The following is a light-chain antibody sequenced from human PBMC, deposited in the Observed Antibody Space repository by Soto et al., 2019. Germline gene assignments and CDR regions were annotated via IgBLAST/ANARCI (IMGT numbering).Light chain of an antibody. CDR1: QSVSSR. Sequence: EVVLTQSTGTLSLSPGERGTLACRASQSVSSRLAWYQQKPGQAPRLLISGASSRATGIPDRFSGSGSGTDFTLTISRLEPEDFALYYCQQYVTSAITFGQGTRLEIK. CDR3: QQYVTSAIT. CDR2: GAS. V-gene: IGKV3-20*01. J-gene: IGKJ5*01.